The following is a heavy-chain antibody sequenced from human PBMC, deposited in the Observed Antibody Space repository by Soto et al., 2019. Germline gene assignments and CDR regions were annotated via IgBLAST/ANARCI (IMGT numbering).Heavy chain of an antibody. V-gene: IGHV4-59*08. D-gene: IGHD6-19*01. Sequence: SETLSLTCTVSGGSISSYYWSWIRQPPGKGLEWIGYISYSGSTNYNPSLKSRVTISVDTSKNQFSLRLSSVTAADTAVYYCAKLAVAGAFFDYWGQGTLVTVSS. J-gene: IGHJ4*02. CDR2: ISYSGST. CDR1: GGSISSYY. CDR3: AKLAVAGAFFDY.